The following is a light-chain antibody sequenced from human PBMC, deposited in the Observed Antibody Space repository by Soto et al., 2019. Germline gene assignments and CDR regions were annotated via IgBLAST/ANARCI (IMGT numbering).Light chain of an antibody. J-gene: IGKJ3*01. Sequence: DIQMTQSPSSLSASIGDRVTITCRESQGISSYLNWYQQKPGKVPKLLIYAASTLQSEFPSRFSGSGSGTDFTLTISSLQPEDVATYYCQKYDSAPFTFGPGTKVDIK. CDR3: QKYDSAPFT. V-gene: IGKV1-27*01. CDR1: QGISSY. CDR2: AAS.